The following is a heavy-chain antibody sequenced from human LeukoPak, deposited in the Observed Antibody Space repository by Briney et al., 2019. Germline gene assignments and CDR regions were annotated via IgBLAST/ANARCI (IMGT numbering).Heavy chain of an antibody. CDR1: GGSISTYY. Sequence: SETLSLTCTVSGGSISTYYWTWIRQPPGKGLEWIGYIYYSGGANHNPSFQGRVAISVDSSKNQFSLKLSSVTAADTAVYYCAIYTDYYDSSGYTHNWGQGTLVTVSS. V-gene: IGHV4-59*12. D-gene: IGHD3-22*01. J-gene: IGHJ4*02. CDR2: IYYSGGA. CDR3: AIYTDYYDSSGYTHN.